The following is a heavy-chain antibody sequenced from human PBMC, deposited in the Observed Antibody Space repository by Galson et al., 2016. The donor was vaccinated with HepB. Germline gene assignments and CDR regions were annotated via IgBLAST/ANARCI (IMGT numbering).Heavy chain of an antibody. D-gene: IGHD3-10*01. CDR1: GFTFSNYG. V-gene: IGHV3-23*01. CDR2: VSYSGGST. Sequence: SLRLSCAASGFTFSNYGVSWVRQAPGKGLEWVSTVSYSGGSTYYADSVKGRFTISRDNSKNTLFLQMNSLRVEDTAIYYCAKRHYYGSGSFDYWGQGTLVTVPS. CDR3: AKRHYYGSGSFDY. J-gene: IGHJ4*02.